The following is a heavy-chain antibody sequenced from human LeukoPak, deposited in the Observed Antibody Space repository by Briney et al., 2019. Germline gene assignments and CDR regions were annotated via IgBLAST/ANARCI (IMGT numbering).Heavy chain of an antibody. D-gene: IGHD2/OR15-2a*01. CDR2: ISYDGSNK. CDR3: AKVVAGNIDYYFDY. V-gene: IGHV3-30-3*01. CDR1: GFTFSSYA. J-gene: IGHJ4*02. Sequence: GGSLRLSCAASGFTFSSYAMHWVRQAPGKGLEWVAVISYDGSNKYYADSVKGRFTISRDNSKNTVYLQMRNLRVEHTAVYYCAKVVAGNIDYYFDYWGQGILVAVSS.